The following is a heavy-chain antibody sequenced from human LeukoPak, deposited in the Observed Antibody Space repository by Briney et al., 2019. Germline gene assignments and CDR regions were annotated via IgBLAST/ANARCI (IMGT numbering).Heavy chain of an antibody. D-gene: IGHD3-10*01. V-gene: IGHV3-23*01. CDR2: ISGSGGGT. CDR3: GKLFYSSGMYHFDY. CDR1: GFTFSAYA. J-gene: IGHJ4*02. Sequence: GGSLRLSCAASGFTFSAYAINWVRQAPGKGLAWVSTISGSGGGTYYADSVKGRFTISRDNSKNTLYLQMNSLRAEDTAVFYCGKLFYSSGMYHFDYWGQGTLVTVSS.